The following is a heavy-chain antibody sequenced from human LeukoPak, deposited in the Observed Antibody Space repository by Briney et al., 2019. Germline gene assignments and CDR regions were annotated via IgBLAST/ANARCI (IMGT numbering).Heavy chain of an antibody. CDR2: ISSSSSTT. V-gene: IGHV3-48*04. J-gene: IGHJ4*02. CDR1: GFTFSSYS. Sequence: GGSLRLSCAASGFTFSSYSMNWVRQAPGKGLEWVSYISSSSSTTYYADSVKGRFTISRDNAKNSLYLQMNSLRAEDTAVYYCARGLDYYDSSGLDYWGQGTLVTVSS. D-gene: IGHD3-22*01. CDR3: ARGLDYYDSSGLDY.